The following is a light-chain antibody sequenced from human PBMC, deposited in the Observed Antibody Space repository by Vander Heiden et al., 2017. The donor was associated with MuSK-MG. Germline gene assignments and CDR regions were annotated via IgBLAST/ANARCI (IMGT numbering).Light chain of an antibody. CDR1: GSDVGTYKY. Sequence: QSALTQPASVSGSPGPSITISCTGTGSDVGTYKYVSWYQHYPGKAPKVLIYEVSNRPSGVSNRFSGSKSGNTASLTISGLQAEDEADYYCSSYTNIGTLVFGVGTKLT. J-gene: IGLJ3*02. CDR2: EVS. CDR3: SSYTNIGTLV. V-gene: IGLV2-14*01.